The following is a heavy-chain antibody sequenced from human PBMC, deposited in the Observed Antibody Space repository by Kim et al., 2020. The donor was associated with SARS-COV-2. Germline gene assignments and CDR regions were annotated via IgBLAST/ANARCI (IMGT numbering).Heavy chain of an antibody. Sequence: KGRFTISRDNAKNSLYRQMNSLRDEDTAVYYCARDRLRFLEWLPNYYGMDVWGQGTTVTVSS. CDR3: ARDRLRFLEWLPNYYGMDV. D-gene: IGHD3-3*01. J-gene: IGHJ6*02. V-gene: IGHV3-48*02.